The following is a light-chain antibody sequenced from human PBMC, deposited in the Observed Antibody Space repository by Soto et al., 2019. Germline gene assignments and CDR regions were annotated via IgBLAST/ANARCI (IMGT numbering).Light chain of an antibody. CDR1: QSIRSY. CDR2: AAS. CDR3: QQTHSTIT. Sequence: DIQMTQSPSSLSASVGDRVTITCRASQSIRSYLNWYQQKPGNAPKLLIYAASSLHSGVPSRFSGSGSGTDFTLTISSPQPEDFATYYCQQTHSTITFGQGTRLEI. V-gene: IGKV1-39*01. J-gene: IGKJ5*01.